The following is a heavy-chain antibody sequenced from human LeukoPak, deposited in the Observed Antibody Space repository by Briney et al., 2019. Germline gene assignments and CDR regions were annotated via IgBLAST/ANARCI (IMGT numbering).Heavy chain of an antibody. CDR1: GYTFTSYD. V-gene: IGHV1-8*01. Sequence: GASVKVSCKASGYTFTSYDVNWVRQATGQGLEWMGWVNPNSGDTAYAQNFQGRVTMTRDTSINTAYMELSSVRSVDTAVYYCARGAWTSSFDYWGQGTLVTVSS. CDR2: VNPNSGDT. J-gene: IGHJ4*02. CDR3: ARGAWTSSFDY. D-gene: IGHD6-6*01.